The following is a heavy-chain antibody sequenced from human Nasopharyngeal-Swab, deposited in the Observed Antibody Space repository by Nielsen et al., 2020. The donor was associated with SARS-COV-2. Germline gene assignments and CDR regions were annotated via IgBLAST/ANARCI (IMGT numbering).Heavy chain of an antibody. D-gene: IGHD5-24*01. CDR2: IYPGGST. CDR1: GLSVSSNY. J-gene: IGHJ4*02. CDR3: ARVLDGYNGFDY. V-gene: IGHV3-53*01. Sequence: GESLKISCAASGLSVSSNYMGWVRQAPGKGLEWVSIIYPGGSTYYADSVKGRFTISRDSSWNTLYLQMNSLTAEDTAVYYCARVLDGYNGFDYWGQGTLVTVSS.